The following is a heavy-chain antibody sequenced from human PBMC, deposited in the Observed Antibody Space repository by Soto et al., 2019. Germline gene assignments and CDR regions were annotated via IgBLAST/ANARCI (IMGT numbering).Heavy chain of an antibody. CDR2: INPAAGAA. Sequence: QLHLVQSGAVVKKPGASVTVSCSASGYPVTAYYMHWVRQAPGRGLEWMGGINPAAGAANYTQTFRGRVTLNGDPPACPAFREVSGPPCQAPAVFFRTRGGGVGVAGSAAFDIWGQGTLVSVSS. D-gene: IGHD3-3*01. CDR3: TRGGGVGVAGSAAFDI. J-gene: IGHJ3*02. V-gene: IGHV1-2*02. CDR1: GYPVTAYY.